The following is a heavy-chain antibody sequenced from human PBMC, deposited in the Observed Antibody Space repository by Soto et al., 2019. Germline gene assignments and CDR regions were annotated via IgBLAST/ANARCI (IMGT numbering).Heavy chain of an antibody. CDR3: ARGSPGPW. D-gene: IGHD6-13*01. CDR1: GFTVVSNY. V-gene: IGHV3-53*01. Sequence: WGSLRLSCAASGFTVVSNYMSFVRHAPLKWREWVSVIYSGGSTYYADSVKGRFTISRDNSKNTLYLQMNSLRAEDTAVYYCARGSPGPWWGQGTLVTAPQ. CDR2: IYSGGST. J-gene: IGHJ4*02.